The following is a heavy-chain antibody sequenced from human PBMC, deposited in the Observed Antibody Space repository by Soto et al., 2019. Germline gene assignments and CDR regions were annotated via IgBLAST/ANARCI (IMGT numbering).Heavy chain of an antibody. J-gene: IGHJ6*02. V-gene: IGHV4-59*01. CDR1: DGSISSYY. Sequence: SETLSLTCTVSDGSISSYYWSWIRQPPGKGLEWIGYIYGTGTTNYSPSLTNRVTISVDMSKNQFSLRLSSVTAADTAVYYCARESNVAAAGSYYYYGMDVCGQGTTVTVSS. CDR2: IYGTGTT. CDR3: ARESNVAAAGSYYYYGMDV. D-gene: IGHD6-13*01.